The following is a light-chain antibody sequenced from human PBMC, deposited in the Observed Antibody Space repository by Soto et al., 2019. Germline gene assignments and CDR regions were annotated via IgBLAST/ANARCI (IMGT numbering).Light chain of an antibody. Sequence: EIVLTQSPGTLSLSPGERATLSCRASQSVSYSYLAWYQQKPGQAPRLLISGASSRATGTPDRFSGSGSGTDFTLTISRLEPEDFAVYYCQQYGSSPPTFGQGTKVDIK. J-gene: IGKJ1*01. CDR1: QSVSYSY. CDR3: QQYGSSPPT. CDR2: GAS. V-gene: IGKV3-20*01.